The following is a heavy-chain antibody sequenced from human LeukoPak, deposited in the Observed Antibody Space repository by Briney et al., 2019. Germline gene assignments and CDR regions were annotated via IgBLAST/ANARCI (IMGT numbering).Heavy chain of an antibody. Sequence: PGGSLRLSCAASGLTFNSYGMHWVRHAPGNGLEGVAVIWYDGSNKYYADSVKVRFTISRDNSKNTLYLQMNNLRAEDTAVYYCARDSSWGYSSSWYPTAEFDYWGQGTLVTVSS. CDR1: GLTFNSYG. CDR2: IWYDGSNK. V-gene: IGHV3-33*01. J-gene: IGHJ4*02. CDR3: ARDSSWGYSSSWYPTAEFDY. D-gene: IGHD6-13*01.